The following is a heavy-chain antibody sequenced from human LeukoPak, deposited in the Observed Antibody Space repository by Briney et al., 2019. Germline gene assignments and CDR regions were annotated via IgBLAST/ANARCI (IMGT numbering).Heavy chain of an antibody. Sequence: SETLSLTCTVSGGSVSSGSYYWSWIRQPPGKGLEWIGYIYYSGSTNYNPSLKSRVTISVDTSKNQFSLKLSSVTAADTAVYYCARGFDFWRSGRKDAFDIWGQGTMVTVSS. CDR1: GGSVSSGSYY. CDR2: IYYSGST. D-gene: IGHD3-3*01. V-gene: IGHV4-61*01. CDR3: ARGFDFWRSGRKDAFDI. J-gene: IGHJ3*02.